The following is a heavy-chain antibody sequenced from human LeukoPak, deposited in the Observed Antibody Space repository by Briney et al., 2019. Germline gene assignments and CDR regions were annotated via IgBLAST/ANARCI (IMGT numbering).Heavy chain of an antibody. CDR2: ITSGGDYI. V-gene: IGHV3-21*01. J-gene: IGHJ4*02. CDR1: GFTFNTFN. D-gene: IGHD3-22*01. Sequence: GGSLRLSCAASGFTFNTFNMNWVRQAPGKGLEWVSSITSGGDYIYYADSVKGRFTTSRDNAKNSLSLQLNSQRVEDTAVYYCARDYYDSSGYYPRDYWGQGTLVTVSS. CDR3: ARDYYDSSGYYPRDY.